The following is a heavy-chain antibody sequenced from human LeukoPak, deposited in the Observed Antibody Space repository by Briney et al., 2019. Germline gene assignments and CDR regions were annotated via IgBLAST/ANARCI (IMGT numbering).Heavy chain of an antibody. D-gene: IGHD5-12*01. CDR2: ISSSSSYI. Sequence: GGSLRLSCAASGFTFSSYSMNWVRQAPGKGLEWVSSISSSSSYIYYADSVKGRFTISRDNAKNSLYLQMNSLRAEDTAVYYCARDQAVATIYFDYWGQGTLVTVSS. J-gene: IGHJ4*02. CDR3: ARDQAVATIYFDY. CDR1: GFTFSSYS. V-gene: IGHV3-21*01.